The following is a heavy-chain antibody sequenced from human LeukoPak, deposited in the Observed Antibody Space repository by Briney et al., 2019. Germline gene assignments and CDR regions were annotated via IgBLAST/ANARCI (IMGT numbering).Heavy chain of an antibody. CDR1: GGSFSGYY. J-gene: IGHJ4*02. V-gene: IGHV4-34*01. Sequence: SETLSLTCAAYGGSFSGYYWSWIRQPPGKGLEWIGEINHSGSTNYNPSLKSRVTISVDTSKNQFSLKLSSVTAADTAVYYCARGHPPGYWGQGTLVTVSS. CDR3: ARGHPPGY. CDR2: INHSGST.